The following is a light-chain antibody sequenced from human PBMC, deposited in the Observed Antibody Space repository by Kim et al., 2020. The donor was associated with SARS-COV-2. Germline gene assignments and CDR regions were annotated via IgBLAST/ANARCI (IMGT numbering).Light chain of an antibody. CDR1: KLWDKM. CDR2: QDS. CDR3: QAWDSSTVV. V-gene: IGLV3-1*01. J-gene: IGLJ2*01. Sequence: SGSAGQTAGISCSGDKLWDKMGGWYQQKPGQYPVLVIYQDSKRPSGMTERFSGSNSGNTATLTISGTQAMDEADYCDQAWDSSTVVFGGGTQRNVL.